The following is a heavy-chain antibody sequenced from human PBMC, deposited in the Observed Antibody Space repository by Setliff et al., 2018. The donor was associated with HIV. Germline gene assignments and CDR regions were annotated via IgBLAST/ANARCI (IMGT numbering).Heavy chain of an antibody. CDR3: ARDAPGNTESAPDY. V-gene: IGHV1-18*01. CDR2: INIKNGNT. Sequence: GASVKVSCKASGYIFSNSGISWVRQAPGQGLEWMGWINIKNGNTNYGQKLQGRVTMTTDTSTSTAYMELRSLRSDDTAVYYCARDAPGNTESAPDYWGQGTLVTVSS. J-gene: IGHJ4*02. D-gene: IGHD6-6*01. CDR1: GYIFSNSG.